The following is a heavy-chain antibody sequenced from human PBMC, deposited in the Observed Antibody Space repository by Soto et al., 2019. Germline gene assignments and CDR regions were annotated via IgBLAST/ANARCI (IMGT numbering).Heavy chain of an antibody. J-gene: IGHJ3*02. V-gene: IGHV3-30-3*01. CDR2: ISYDGSNK. D-gene: IGHD4-17*01. CDR3: ARATSPYGIDAFDI. Sequence: GGSLRLSCAASGFTFSSYAMHWVRQAPGKGLEWVAVISYDGSNKYYADSVKGRFTISRDNAKNSLYLQMNSLRAEDTAVYYCARATSPYGIDAFDIWGQGTMVTVSS. CDR1: GFTFSSYA.